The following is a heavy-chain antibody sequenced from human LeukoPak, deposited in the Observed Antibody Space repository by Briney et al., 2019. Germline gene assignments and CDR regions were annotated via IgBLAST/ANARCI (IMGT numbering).Heavy chain of an antibody. CDR3: AREIVVVVAAPGRWFDP. V-gene: IGHV3-21*01. CDR2: ISSSGRYI. Sequence: PGGSLRLSCAASGFTFRNFGMNWVRQAPGKGLEWVSSISSSGRYIYYADSVKGRFTISRDNAKNSLYLEMNSLRAEDTAVYYCAREIVVVVAAPGRWFDPWGQGTLVTVSS. D-gene: IGHD2-15*01. J-gene: IGHJ5*02. CDR1: GFTFRNFG.